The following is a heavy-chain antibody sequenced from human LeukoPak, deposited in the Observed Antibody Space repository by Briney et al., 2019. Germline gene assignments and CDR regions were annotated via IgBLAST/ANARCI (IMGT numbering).Heavy chain of an antibody. V-gene: IGHV6-1*01. CDR1: GDSVSSNSAA. D-gene: IGHD3-10*01. CDR3: ARFRAQMVAFDY. CDR2: TYYRSKWFN. Sequence: SQTLSLTCAIFGDSVSSNSAAWSWIRQSPSRGLEWLGRTYYRSKWFNEYAVSVKSRITINLDTSKSQFSLQLKSLTPDDTAVYYCARFRAQMVAFDYWGQGVLVTVSS. J-gene: IGHJ4*02.